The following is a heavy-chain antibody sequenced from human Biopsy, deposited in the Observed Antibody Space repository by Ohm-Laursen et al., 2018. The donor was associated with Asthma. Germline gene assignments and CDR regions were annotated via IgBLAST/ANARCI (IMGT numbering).Heavy chain of an antibody. CDR1: GGSVSSGGYY. V-gene: IGHV4-31*03. CDR2: IYYTGST. CDR3: ARHVSRHHNFDY. Sequence: TLSLTCPVSGGSVSSGGYYWTWIRQHPGKGLEWIGYIYYTGSTDYNPSLKSRVTISLDTSKNQFSLTLRSVTAADTAVYYRARHVSRHHNFDYWGQGTLVTVSS. D-gene: IGHD3-16*01. J-gene: IGHJ4*02.